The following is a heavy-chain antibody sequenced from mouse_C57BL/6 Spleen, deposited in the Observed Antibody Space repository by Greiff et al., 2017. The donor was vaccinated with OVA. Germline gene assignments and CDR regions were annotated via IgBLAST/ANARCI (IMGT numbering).Heavy chain of an antibody. D-gene: IGHD3-2*02. CDR2: IDPSDSET. J-gene: IGHJ4*01. Sequence: VQLQQPGAELVRPGSSVKLSCKASGYTFTSYWMPWVKQRPIQGLEWIGNIDPSDSETHYNQKFKDKATLTVDKSSRTAYMQLSSLTSEDAAVYYCAGSGQYYYAMDYWGQGTSVTVSS. V-gene: IGHV1-52*01. CDR3: AGSGQYYYAMDY. CDR1: GYTFTSYW.